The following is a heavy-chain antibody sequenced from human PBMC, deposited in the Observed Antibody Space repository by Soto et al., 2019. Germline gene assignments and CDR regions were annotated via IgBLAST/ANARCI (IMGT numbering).Heavy chain of an antibody. V-gene: IGHV3-23*01. CDR3: ANPPTYYYDSSGYPYGMDV. J-gene: IGHJ6*02. CDR2: ISGSGGST. Sequence: GSLRLSCAASGFTFSSYAMSWVRQAPGKGLEWVSAISGSGGSTYYADSVKGRFTISRDNSKNTLYLQMNSLRAEDTAVYYCANPPTYYYDSSGYPYGMDVWGQGTTVTVSS. CDR1: GFTFSSYA. D-gene: IGHD3-22*01.